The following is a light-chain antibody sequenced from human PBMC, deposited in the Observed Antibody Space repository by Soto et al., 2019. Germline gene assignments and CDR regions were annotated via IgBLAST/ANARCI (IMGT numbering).Light chain of an antibody. J-gene: IGKJ5*01. CDR3: QQRSNWPRIT. Sequence: IVMTQSPATLSVSPWERATLSCRASQSVSNNYLAWYQQKPGQAPRLLIYGASNRATGIPDRFSGSGSGTDFTLTISRLEPEDFAVYYCQQRSNWPRITFGQGTRLEI. V-gene: IGKV3D-20*02. CDR2: GAS. CDR1: QSVSNNY.